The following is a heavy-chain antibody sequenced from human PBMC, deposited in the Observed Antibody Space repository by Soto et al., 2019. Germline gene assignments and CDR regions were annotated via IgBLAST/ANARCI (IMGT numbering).Heavy chain of an antibody. D-gene: IGHD3-10*01. CDR2: IYHSGST. J-gene: IGHJ6*02. Sequence: LYLTPSVSGVSISSRNWWSLVRQPPGKGLEWIGEIYHSGSTNYNPSLKSRVTISVDKSKNQFSLKLSSVTAADTAVYYCARDTRGAIYYYYGMDVWGQGTTVTVSS. CDR1: GVSISSRNW. V-gene: IGHV4-4*02. CDR3: ARDTRGAIYYYYGMDV.